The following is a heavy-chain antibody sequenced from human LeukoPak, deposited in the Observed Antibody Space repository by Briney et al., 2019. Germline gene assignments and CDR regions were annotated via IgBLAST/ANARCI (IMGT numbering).Heavy chain of an antibody. CDR1: GGSISSGSYY. CDR2: IYTSGST. CDR3: ASEPSIAARNYYYYYMDV. J-gene: IGHJ6*03. D-gene: IGHD6-6*01. V-gene: IGHV4-61*02. Sequence: SETLSLTCTVSGGSISSGSYYWSWIRQPAGKGLEWIGRIYTSGSTNYSPSLKSRVTISVDTSKNQFSLKLSSVTAADTAVYYCASEPSIAARNYYYYYMDVWGKGTTVTVSS.